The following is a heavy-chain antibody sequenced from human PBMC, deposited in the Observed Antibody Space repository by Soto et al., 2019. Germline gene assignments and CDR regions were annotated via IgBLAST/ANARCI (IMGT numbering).Heavy chain of an antibody. CDR2: IIPIFGTA. J-gene: IGHJ6*02. Sequence: QVQLVQSGAEVKKPGSSVKVSCKASGGTFSSYAISWVRQAPGQGLAWMGGIIPIFGTANYAQKFQGRVTITADKSTSTAYMELSSLRSEDTAVYYCARDRGAGTTRNYYYGMDVWGQGTTVTVSS. CDR1: GGTFSSYA. V-gene: IGHV1-69*06. D-gene: IGHD1-1*01. CDR3: ARDRGAGTTRNYYYGMDV.